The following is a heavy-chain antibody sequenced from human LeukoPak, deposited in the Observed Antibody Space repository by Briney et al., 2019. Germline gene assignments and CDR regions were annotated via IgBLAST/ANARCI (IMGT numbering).Heavy chain of an antibody. CDR3: ASSGGSYCVGAFDI. J-gene: IGHJ3*02. CDR1: GGSISSYY. V-gene: IGHV4-59*01. Sequence: SETLSLTWTVSGGSISSYYWSWIRQPPGKGLEWIGYIYYSGSTNYNPSLKSRVTISVDTSKNQFSLKLSSVTAADTAVYYCASSGGSYCVGAFDIWGQGKMVTVSS. D-gene: IGHD1-26*01. CDR2: IYYSGST.